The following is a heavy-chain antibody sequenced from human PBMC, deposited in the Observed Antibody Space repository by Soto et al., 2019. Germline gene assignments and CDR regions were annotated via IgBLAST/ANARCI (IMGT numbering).Heavy chain of an antibody. Sequence: GESLQISCKGSGYKFTNYWLSCVRQTPGKGLEWMGIIDPSDSYINYSPSFRGHVTISIDESISTAHLQWSSLKASDTATYYCAIVTAKTAYHYFEFWGQGTLVTVS. V-gene: IGHV5-10-1*01. CDR1: GYKFTNYW. CDR3: AIVTAKTAYHYFEF. D-gene: IGHD1-1*01. J-gene: IGHJ4*02. CDR2: IDPSDSYI.